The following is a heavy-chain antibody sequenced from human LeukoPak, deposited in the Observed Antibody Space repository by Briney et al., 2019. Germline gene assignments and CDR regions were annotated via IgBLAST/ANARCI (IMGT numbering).Heavy chain of an antibody. CDR2: ISGSGGST. CDR3: AKATNWNYFYFDY. Sequence: PGGSLRLSCAASGFTFSSYAMSWVRQAPGKGLEWVSAISGSGGSTYYADSVRGRFTISRDNSKNTLYLQMNSLRAEDTAVYYCAKATNWNYFYFDYWGQGTLVTVSS. J-gene: IGHJ4*02. D-gene: IGHD1-7*01. CDR1: GFTFSSYA. V-gene: IGHV3-23*01.